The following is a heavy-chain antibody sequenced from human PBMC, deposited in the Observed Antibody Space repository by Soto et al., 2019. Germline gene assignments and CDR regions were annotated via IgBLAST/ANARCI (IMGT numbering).Heavy chain of an antibody. Sequence: EASVKVSCKASGGTFSSYAISWVRQAPGQGLEWMGGIIPIFGTANYAQKFQGRVTITADKSTSTAYMELSSLRSEDTAVYYCARDPTAYCSSTSCYQRYYGMDVWGQGTTVTVSS. CDR2: IIPIFGTA. CDR1: GGTFSSYA. J-gene: IGHJ6*02. V-gene: IGHV1-69*06. CDR3: ARDPTAYCSSTSCYQRYYGMDV. D-gene: IGHD2-2*01.